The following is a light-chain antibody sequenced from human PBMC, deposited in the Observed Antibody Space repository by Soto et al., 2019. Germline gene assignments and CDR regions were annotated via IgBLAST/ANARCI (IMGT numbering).Light chain of an antibody. CDR1: SSDVGSYNL. J-gene: IGLJ3*02. CDR3: CSYAGSRV. V-gene: IGLV2-23*01. Sequence: QAVVTQPASVSGSPGQSITISCTGTSSDVGSYNLVSWYQQHPGKAPKLMIYEGSKRPSGVSTRFSGSKSGNTASLTISGLHAEDEADYYCCSYAGSRVFGGGTKLTVL. CDR2: EGS.